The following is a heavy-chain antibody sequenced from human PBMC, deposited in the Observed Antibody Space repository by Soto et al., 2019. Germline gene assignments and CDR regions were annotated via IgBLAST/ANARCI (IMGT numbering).Heavy chain of an antibody. Sequence: GESLKISCAASGFTFGTYAMNWVRQAPGKGLEWVSTITDVGDPTYYADSVKGRFTISRDNSKNTLYLQMNSLRAEDTAVYYCAKKRSGYYDSSGDEPYFDYWGQGTLVTVSS. CDR1: GFTFGTYA. CDR2: ITDVGDPT. V-gene: IGHV3-23*01. CDR3: AKKRSGYYDSSGDEPYFDY. J-gene: IGHJ4*02. D-gene: IGHD3-22*01.